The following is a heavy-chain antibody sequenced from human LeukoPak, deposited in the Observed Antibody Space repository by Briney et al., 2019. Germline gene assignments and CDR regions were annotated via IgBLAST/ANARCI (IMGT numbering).Heavy chain of an antibody. V-gene: IGHV3-53*01. CDR3: ARGIDY. J-gene: IGHJ4*02. CDR1: GFTFSSYS. CDR2: IYTGGGR. Sequence: GGSLRLSCAASGFTFSSYSMNWVRQAPGKELEWVSVIYTGGGRYYADSVRGRFTISRDTSKNMVFLQMNSLRVEDTAVYYGARGIDYWGRGTLVTVSS.